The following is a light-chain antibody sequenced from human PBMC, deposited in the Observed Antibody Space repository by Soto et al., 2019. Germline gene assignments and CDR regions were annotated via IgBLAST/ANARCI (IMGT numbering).Light chain of an antibody. J-gene: IGKJ1*01. V-gene: IGKV1-39*01. CDR1: QGIGPY. CDR2: AAS. Sequence: DIQMTQSPSSLSASVGDTVTVSCRTGQGIGPYLNWYQEKPGRPPKLLIFAASTLQVGVPSRFSGSGSGTDFTLTIISLQPEDFATYYCLQSFNSPCTFGQGTTVEVK. CDR3: LQSFNSPCT.